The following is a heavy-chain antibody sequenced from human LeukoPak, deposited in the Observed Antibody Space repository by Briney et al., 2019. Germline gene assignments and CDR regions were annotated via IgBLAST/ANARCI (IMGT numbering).Heavy chain of an antibody. Sequence: GGSLRLSCAASVFTFSSYAMIWVRQAPGRGLEGVSAISGSGGSTYYADSVKGRFTISRDNSKNTLYLQMNSLRSEDTAVYYCSYSSGWLYYFDYWGQGTLVTVSS. D-gene: IGHD6-19*01. V-gene: IGHV3-23*01. CDR2: ISGSGGST. CDR3: SYSSGWLYYFDY. J-gene: IGHJ4*02. CDR1: VFTFSSYA.